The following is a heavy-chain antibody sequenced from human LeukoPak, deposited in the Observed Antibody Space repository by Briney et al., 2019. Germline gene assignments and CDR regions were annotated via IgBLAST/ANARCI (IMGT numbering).Heavy chain of an antibody. CDR3: ARDLRSGYYYVGFDY. V-gene: IGHV4-31*03. CDR1: GGSISSGGYY. Sequence: SETLSLTCTVSGGSISSGGYYWSWIRQHPGKGLEWIGYIYYSGSTYYNPSLKSRVTISVDTSKNQFSLKLSSVTAADTAVYYCARDLRSGYYYVGFDYWGQGTLVTVSS. D-gene: IGHD3-22*01. J-gene: IGHJ4*02. CDR2: IYYSGST.